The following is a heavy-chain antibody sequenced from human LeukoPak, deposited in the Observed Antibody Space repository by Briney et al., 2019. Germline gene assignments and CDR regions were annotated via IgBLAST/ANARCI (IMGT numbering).Heavy chain of an antibody. Sequence: PETLSLTRTVSGYSISSGYYWGWIRQTPGKGLEWIGYIYHGGRTDYNPSLKSRVTISVDTSKNQFSLKLMSVTAADTAVYYCARDLSAAGTGVDYWGQGTLVTVSS. CDR2: IYHGGRT. V-gene: IGHV4-38-2*02. CDR1: GYSISSGYY. D-gene: IGHD6-13*01. J-gene: IGHJ4*02. CDR3: ARDLSAAGTGVDY.